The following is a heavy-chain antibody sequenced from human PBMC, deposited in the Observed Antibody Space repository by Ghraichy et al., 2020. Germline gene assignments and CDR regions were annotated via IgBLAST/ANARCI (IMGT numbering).Heavy chain of an antibody. CDR1: GFTFNSYE. D-gene: IGHD6-19*01. Sequence: GGSLRLSCAASGFTFNSYEMNWVRQAPGKGLEWVSYISSGSGSTIYYADSVKGRFIISRDNAKNSLYLQMNSLRAEDTAVYYCARTPPSSGHHFDYWGQGTLVTVSS. J-gene: IGHJ4*02. CDR3: ARTPPSSGHHFDY. V-gene: IGHV3-48*03. CDR2: ISSGSGSTI.